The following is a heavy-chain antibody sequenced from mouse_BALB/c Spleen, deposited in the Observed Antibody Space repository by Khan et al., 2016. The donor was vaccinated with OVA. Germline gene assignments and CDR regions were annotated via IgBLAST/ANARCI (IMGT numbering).Heavy chain of an antibody. J-gene: IGHJ4*01. Sequence: QIQLVQSGPELKKPGETVKISCKASGYTFTDYSMHWVKQAPGKGLKWMGWINTETGEPTYADDFKGRFAFSLETSASTVYLQINNLKNEDTATYFWARNYYGNYGAMDYWGQGTSVTVSS. CDR1: GYTFTDYS. CDR2: INTETGEP. CDR3: ARNYYGNYGAMDY. V-gene: IGHV9-2-1*01. D-gene: IGHD2-1*01.